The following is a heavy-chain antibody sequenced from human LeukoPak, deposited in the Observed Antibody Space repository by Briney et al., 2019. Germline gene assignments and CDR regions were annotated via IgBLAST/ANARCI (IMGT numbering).Heavy chain of an antibody. V-gene: IGHV4-4*07. D-gene: IGHD3-3*01. CDR3: ARENYDFWSVDY. CDR2: IYTSGST. J-gene: IGHJ4*02. CDR1: GGSISSYY. Sequence: SETLSLTCTVSGGSISSYYWSWIRQPAGKGLEWIGRIYTSGSTNYNPSLKSRVTISVDTSKNQFSLKLSSVTAADTAVYYCARENYDFWSVDYWGQGTLVTVSS.